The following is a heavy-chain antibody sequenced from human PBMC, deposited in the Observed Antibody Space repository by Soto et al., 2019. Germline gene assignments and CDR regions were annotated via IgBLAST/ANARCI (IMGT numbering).Heavy chain of an antibody. Sequence: SETLSLTCTVSGGSISSYYWSWIRQPPGKGLEWIGYIYYSGSTNYNPSLKSRVTISVDTSKNQFSLKLSSVTAADTAVYYCARHGGSGYCSSTSCFENWFVPWGQGTLVTVSS. CDR2: IYYSGST. CDR3: ARHGGSGYCSSTSCFENWFVP. V-gene: IGHV4-59*08. J-gene: IGHJ5*02. CDR1: GGSISSYY. D-gene: IGHD2-2*01.